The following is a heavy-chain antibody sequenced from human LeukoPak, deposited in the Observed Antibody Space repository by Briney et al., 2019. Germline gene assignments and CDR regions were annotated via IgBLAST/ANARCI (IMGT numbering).Heavy chain of an antibody. V-gene: IGHV4-30-2*01. D-gene: IGHD2-21*01. CDR2: IYHSGST. J-gene: IGHJ4*02. CDR1: GGSISSGGYS. CDR3: AILVVAANAYYFDY. Sequence: SETLSLTCAVSGGSISSGGYSWSWIRQPPGKGLEWIGYIYHSGSTYYNPSLKSRVTISVDRSKNQFSLKLSSVTAADTAVYYCAILVVAANAYYFDYWGQGTLVTVSS.